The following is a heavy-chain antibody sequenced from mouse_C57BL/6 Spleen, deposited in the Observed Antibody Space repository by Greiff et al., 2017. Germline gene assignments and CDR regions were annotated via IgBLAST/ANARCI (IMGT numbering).Heavy chain of an antibody. CDR1: GFTFSSYA. Sequence: EVKLEESGEGLVKPGGSLKLSCAASGFTFSSYAMSWVRQTPEKRLEWVAYISSGGDYIYYADTVKGRFTISRDNARNTLYLQMSSLKSEDTAMYYCTRDNDYYGSSLYAMDYWGQGTSVTVSS. J-gene: IGHJ4*01. D-gene: IGHD1-1*01. CDR3: TRDNDYYGSSLYAMDY. CDR2: ISSGGDYI. V-gene: IGHV5-9-1*02.